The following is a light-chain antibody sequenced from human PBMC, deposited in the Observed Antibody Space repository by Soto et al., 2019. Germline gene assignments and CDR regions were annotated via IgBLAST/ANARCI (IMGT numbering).Light chain of an antibody. CDR3: NSYTTTSALV. Sequence: QSALTQPASVSGSPGQSITISCTGSSADIGSHDYVSWYQQHPGKVPKLIIYEVSKRPSEASGRFSGSKSGNAAYLSISGLQPEDEADYYCNSYTTTSALVFGTGTKVTVL. V-gene: IGLV2-14*01. J-gene: IGLJ1*01. CDR2: EVS. CDR1: SADIGSHDY.